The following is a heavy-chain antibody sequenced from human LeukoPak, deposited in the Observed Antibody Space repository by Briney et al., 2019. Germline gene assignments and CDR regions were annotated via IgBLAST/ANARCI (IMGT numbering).Heavy chain of an antibody. V-gene: IGHV3-15*01. CDR2: IKSKTDGGTT. J-gene: IGHJ4*02. D-gene: IGHD2-15*01. Sequence: GGSLRLSCAASGFIVSNNYMSWVRQAPGKGLEWVGRIKSKTDGGTTDYAAPVKGRFTISRDDSKNTLYLQMNSLKTEDTAVYYCTTETPGYCSGGSCYSDYWGQGTLVTVSS. CDR3: TTETPGYCSGGSCYSDY. CDR1: GFIVSNNY.